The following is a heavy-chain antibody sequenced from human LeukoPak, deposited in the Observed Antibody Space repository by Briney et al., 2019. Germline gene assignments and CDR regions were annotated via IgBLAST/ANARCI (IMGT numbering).Heavy chain of an antibody. CDR3: TSLYDSSRP. Sequence: GGTLNLSCAASGCTFSDSGMDWVRQPSGKGLEWVGRIRSKANNYATTYPASVKGRFTISRDDSKNTAFLQMNSLKSEDTAVYYCTSLYDSSRPWGQGTLVTVSS. D-gene: IGHD3-22*01. CDR1: GCTFSDSG. V-gene: IGHV3-73*01. CDR2: IRSKANNYAT. J-gene: IGHJ5*02.